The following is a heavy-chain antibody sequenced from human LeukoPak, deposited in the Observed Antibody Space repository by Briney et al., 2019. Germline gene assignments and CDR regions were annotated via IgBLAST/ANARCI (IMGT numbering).Heavy chain of an antibody. Sequence: GGSLRLSCAASGCSLNGYWMHWVRQAAGKGLGWVARMNSAGTTINYADSVKGRFTISRDNAGNALYLHMSSLRADDTAIYYCIREIQVRASASLGYWGQGTLVTVSS. CDR3: IREIQVRASASLGY. D-gene: IGHD2-2*01. V-gene: IGHV3-74*01. CDR1: GCSLNGYW. J-gene: IGHJ4*01. CDR2: MNSAGTTI.